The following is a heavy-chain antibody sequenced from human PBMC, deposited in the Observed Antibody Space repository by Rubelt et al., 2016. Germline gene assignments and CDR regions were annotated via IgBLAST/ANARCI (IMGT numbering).Heavy chain of an antibody. CDR3: ARDLRGGGEQWLAYYFDY. V-gene: IGHV1-69*01. Sequence: QVQLVQSGAEVKKPGSSVKVSCKASGGTFSSYAISWVRQAPGQGLEWMGGIIPIFGTANYAQKFQGRVTIIPDESTSTAYMELSSRRLEDTAWYYCARDLRGGGEQWLAYYFDYWGQGTLVTVSS. CDR1: GGTFSSYA. CDR2: IIPIFGTA. D-gene: IGHD6-19*01. J-gene: IGHJ4*02.